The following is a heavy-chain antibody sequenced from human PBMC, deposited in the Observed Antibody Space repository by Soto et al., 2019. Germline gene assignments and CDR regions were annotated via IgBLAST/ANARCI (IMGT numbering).Heavy chain of an antibody. CDR1: GYTFTSYG. J-gene: IGHJ3*02. D-gene: IGHD2-15*01. CDR2: ISDYNGNT. CDR3: ARIPRDIVVVVAATAFDI. V-gene: IGHV1-18*01. Sequence: QVQLVQSGAEVKKPGASVKVSCKASGYTFTSYGTSWVRQAPGQGLEWMGWISDYNGNTNYAQKLQGRVTMTTDASTSTAYMEPRSLRADDTAVYYCARIPRDIVVVVAATAFDIWGKGTMVTVSS.